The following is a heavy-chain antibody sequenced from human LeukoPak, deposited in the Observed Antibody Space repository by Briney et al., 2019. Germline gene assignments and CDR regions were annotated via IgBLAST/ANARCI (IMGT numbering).Heavy chain of an antibody. CDR1: GFTFSSYS. Sequence: GGSLRLSCAASGFTFSSYSMNWVRQAPGKGLEWVSAISGSGGSTYYADSVKGRFTISRDNSKNTLYLQMNSLRAEDTAVYYCAKDLGDSSSYWFDPWGQGTLVTVSS. V-gene: IGHV3-23*01. J-gene: IGHJ5*02. D-gene: IGHD6-13*01. CDR3: AKDLGDSSSYWFDP. CDR2: ISGSGGST.